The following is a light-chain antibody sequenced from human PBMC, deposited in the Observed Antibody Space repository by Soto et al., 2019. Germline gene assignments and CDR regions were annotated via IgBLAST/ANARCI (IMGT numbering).Light chain of an antibody. V-gene: IGLV2-23*02. Sequence: QSVLTQPASVSGSPGQSITISCTGTSSDVGNYNLVSWYQHHPDKAPKLMIYEVTRRPSGVSNRFSGSKSGNTASLTISGLQAEDEAVYYRCSYANHNILFGGG. CDR2: EVT. J-gene: IGLJ3*02. CDR3: CSYANHNIL. CDR1: SSDVGNYNL.